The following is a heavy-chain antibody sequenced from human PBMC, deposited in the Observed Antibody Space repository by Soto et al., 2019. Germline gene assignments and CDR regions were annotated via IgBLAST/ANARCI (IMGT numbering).Heavy chain of an antibody. Sequence: ASVKVSCKASGYTFTSYGISWVRQAPGQGREWMGWISAYNGNTNYAQKLQGRVTMTTDTSTSTAYMELRRLRSDDTAVYYCARDVPIVVVPAATGWFDPWGQGTLVTVSS. J-gene: IGHJ5*02. CDR2: ISAYNGNT. V-gene: IGHV1-18*01. D-gene: IGHD2-2*01. CDR1: GYTFTSYG. CDR3: ARDVPIVVVPAATGWFDP.